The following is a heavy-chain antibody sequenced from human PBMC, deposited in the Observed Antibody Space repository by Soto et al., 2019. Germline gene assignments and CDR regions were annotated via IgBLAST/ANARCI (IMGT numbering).Heavy chain of an antibody. Sequence: QVQLQESGPGLVKPSGTLSLTCAVSGGSISSSNWWGWVRQPPRKGLEWIGEIYHSGSTYYNPSLKSRVTISVDTSKNQFSLKLSSVTAADTAVYYCARPPRMYSSGWVWFDPWGQGTLVTVSS. D-gene: IGHD6-19*01. J-gene: IGHJ5*02. CDR3: ARPPRMYSSGWVWFDP. V-gene: IGHV4-4*02. CDR2: IYHSGST. CDR1: GGSISSSNW.